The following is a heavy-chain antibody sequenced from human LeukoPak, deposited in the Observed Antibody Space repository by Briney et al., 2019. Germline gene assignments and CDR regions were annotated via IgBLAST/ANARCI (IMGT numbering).Heavy chain of an antibody. D-gene: IGHD3-22*01. V-gene: IGHV4-39*01. CDR2: IYYSGST. CDR1: GGSISSSSYY. Sequence: PSETLSLTCTVSGGSISSSSYYWGWIRQPPGKGLEWIGSIYYSGSTYYNPSLKSRVTISVDTSKNQFSLKLSSVTAADTAVYYCARHRGGGPTYYYDSSGYRDYWGQGTLVTVSS. CDR3: ARHRGGGPTYYYDSSGYRDY. J-gene: IGHJ4*02.